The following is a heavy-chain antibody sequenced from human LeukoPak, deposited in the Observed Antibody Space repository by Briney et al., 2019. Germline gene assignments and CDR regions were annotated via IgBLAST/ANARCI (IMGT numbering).Heavy chain of an antibody. CDR1: GGSISSGGYC. Sequence: SQTLSLTCTVSGGSISSGGYCWSWIRQHPGKGLEWIGYIYYSGSTYYNPSLKSRVTISVDTSKNQFSLKLSSVTAADTAVYYCARNADLRFLEWFPWFDPWGQGTLVTVSS. V-gene: IGHV4-31*03. J-gene: IGHJ5*02. CDR3: ARNADLRFLEWFPWFDP. CDR2: IYYSGST. D-gene: IGHD3-3*01.